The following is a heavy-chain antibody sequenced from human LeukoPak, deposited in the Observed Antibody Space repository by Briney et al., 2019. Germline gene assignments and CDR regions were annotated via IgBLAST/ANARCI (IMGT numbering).Heavy chain of an antibody. CDR3: VRDLTSGARFDF. D-gene: IGHD3-9*01. CDR2: ISSNGNTK. J-gene: IGHJ4*02. CDR1: GFTFTDYA. Sequence: PGGSLRLSCTTSGFTFTDYAFNWVRQTPGKGMEWVAIISSNGNTKSYADSLKGRFTISRDNFRASVFLEVGTLRPEDSGLYYCVRDLTSGARFDFWGQGTLVTVSA. V-gene: IGHV3-30*04.